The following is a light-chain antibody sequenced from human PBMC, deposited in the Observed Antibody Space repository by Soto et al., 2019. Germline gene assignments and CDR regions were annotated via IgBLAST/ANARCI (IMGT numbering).Light chain of an antibody. CDR2: SAS. Sequence: IVLTQSPGTLSLSKGERATLSCRASQSVSSSFLAWYQQKPGQPPRLLIYSASGRATGIPDRFSGSGSGTDFTLAISRLEPEDFAVYYCQQYGSSPLTFGGGTNVDIK. J-gene: IGKJ4*01. V-gene: IGKV3-20*01. CDR3: QQYGSSPLT. CDR1: QSVSSSF.